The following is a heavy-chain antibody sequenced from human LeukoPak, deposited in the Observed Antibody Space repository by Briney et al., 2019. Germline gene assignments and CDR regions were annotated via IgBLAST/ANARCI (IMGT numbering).Heavy chain of an antibody. D-gene: IGHD6-19*01. J-gene: IGHJ4*02. CDR3: ERDRTVIQDSSGWPLDY. V-gene: IGHV1-18*01. CDR1: GYTFANYG. Sequence: ASVTVSFKASGYTFANYGISWVRQAPGQGLEWMGWISAYNGNTNYAQKLQGSVTMTTDTSASTAYIDVRSLSSDDSAVLLCERDRTVIQDSSGWPLDYWGQGTLVTVSS. CDR2: ISAYNGNT.